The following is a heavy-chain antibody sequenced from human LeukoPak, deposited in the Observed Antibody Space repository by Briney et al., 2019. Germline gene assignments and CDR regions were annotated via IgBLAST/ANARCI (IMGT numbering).Heavy chain of an antibody. D-gene: IGHD2-2*01. CDR1: GYTFTSYG. V-gene: IGHV1-18*01. J-gene: IGHJ5*02. Sequence: ASVKVSCKASGYTFTSYGISWVRQAPGQGLEWMGWISAYNGNTNYAQKLQGRVTMTTDTSTSTAYMELRSLRSDDTAVYYCARDIRSDQLLLNWFDPWGQGTLVTVSS. CDR3: ARDIRSDQLLLNWFDP. CDR2: ISAYNGNT.